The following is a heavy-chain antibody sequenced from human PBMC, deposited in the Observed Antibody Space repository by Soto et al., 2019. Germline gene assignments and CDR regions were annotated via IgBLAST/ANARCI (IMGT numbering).Heavy chain of an antibody. D-gene: IGHD2-8*01. Sequence: GWSLRLSCAASGFTFGDYWMTWVRQAPGKGLEWVANLKRDGRERYYVDSVKGRFSVSRDNAKNSLYLQMNNLRPEDTAVYYCARDVYEIIGRGVSRLDSWCQGTRVTVSP. CDR1: GFTFGDYW. J-gene: IGHJ4*02. CDR3: ARDVYEIIGRGVSRLDS. V-gene: IGHV3-7*03. CDR2: LKRDGRER.